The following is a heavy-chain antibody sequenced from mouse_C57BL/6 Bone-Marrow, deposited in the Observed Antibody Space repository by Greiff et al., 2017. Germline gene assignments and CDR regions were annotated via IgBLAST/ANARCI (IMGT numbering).Heavy chain of an antibody. CDR3: EREKGDSNDGGPFAY. Sequence: QVQLQQPGAELVKPGASVKMSCKASGYTFTSYWITWVKQRPGQGLEWIGDIYPGSGSTNYNEKFKSKATLTVDTSSSTAYMQLSSLTSEDAAVYESEREKGDSNDGGPFAYWGQGTLVTVSA. CDR2: IYPGSGST. V-gene: IGHV1-55*01. J-gene: IGHJ3*01. CDR1: GYTFTSYW. D-gene: IGHD2-12*01.